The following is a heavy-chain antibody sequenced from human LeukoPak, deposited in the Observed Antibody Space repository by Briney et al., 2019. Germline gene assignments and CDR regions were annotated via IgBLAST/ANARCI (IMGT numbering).Heavy chain of an antibody. Sequence: PSETLSLTCTVSGGSISSHYWSWIRQPPGKGLEWIGYIYYSGSSNYNPSLKSRVTISVDTSKNQFSLKLSSVTAADTAVYYCAGLNRREWISLPNWFDPWGQGTLVTVSS. CDR2: IYYSGSS. CDR1: GGSISSHY. V-gene: IGHV4-59*11. CDR3: AGLNRREWISLPNWFDP. J-gene: IGHJ5*02. D-gene: IGHD5-24*01.